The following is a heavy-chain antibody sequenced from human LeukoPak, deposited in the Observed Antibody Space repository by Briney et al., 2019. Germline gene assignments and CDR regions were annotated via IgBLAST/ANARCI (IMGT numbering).Heavy chain of an antibody. CDR2: ISYDGSNK. Sequence: GGSLRLSCAASGFTFSSYAMHWVRQAPGKGLEWVAVISYDGSNKYYADSVKGRFTISRDNSKSTLYLQMNSLRAEDTAVYYCAREGAVVVPAAGAFDIWGQGTMVTVSS. CDR1: GFTFSSYA. D-gene: IGHD2-2*01. J-gene: IGHJ3*02. V-gene: IGHV3-30*01. CDR3: AREGAVVVPAAGAFDI.